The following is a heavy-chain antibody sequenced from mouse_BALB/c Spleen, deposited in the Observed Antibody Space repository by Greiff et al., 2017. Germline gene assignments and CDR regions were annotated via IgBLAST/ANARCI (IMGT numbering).Heavy chain of an antibody. J-gene: IGHJ3*01. D-gene: IGHD4-1*01. CDR2: IDPENGNT. V-gene: IGHV14-1*02. Sequence: EVQLQQSGAELVRPGALVKLSCKASGFNIKDYYMHWVKQRPEQGLEWIGWIDPENGNTIYDPKFQGKASITADTSSNTAYLQLSSLTSEDTAVYYCASWAWFAYWGQGTLVTVSA. CDR1: GFNIKDYY. CDR3: ASWAWFAY.